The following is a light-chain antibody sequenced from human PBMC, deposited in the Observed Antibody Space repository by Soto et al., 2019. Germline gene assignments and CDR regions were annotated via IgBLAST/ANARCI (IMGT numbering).Light chain of an antibody. J-gene: IGKJ5*01. CDR1: QSITSSF. CDR2: GAS. V-gene: IGKV3-20*01. CDR3: QQYENSPIT. Sequence: EIVLTQSPGILSLSPGERASLSCGASQSITSSFLAWYQQKPGQAHRLLIYGASSRATGIPDRFSGTGSETDFTLTIKRLEPEDFAVYYCQQYENSPITFGQGTRLEIK.